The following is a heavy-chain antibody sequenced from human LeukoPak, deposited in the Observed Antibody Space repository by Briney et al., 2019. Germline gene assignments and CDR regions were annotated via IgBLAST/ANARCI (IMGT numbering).Heavy chain of an antibody. CDR2: ISGSGGST. CDR3: AKPSLYYLDAFDI. V-gene: IGHV3-23*01. CDR1: GFTFSSYA. Sequence: GGSLRLSCAASGFTFSSYAMSWVRQAPGKGLEWVSAISGSGGSTYYADSVKGRFTISGDNSKNTLYLQMNSLRAEDTAVYYCAKPSLYYLDAFDIWGQGTMVTVSS. D-gene: IGHD3-22*01. J-gene: IGHJ3*02.